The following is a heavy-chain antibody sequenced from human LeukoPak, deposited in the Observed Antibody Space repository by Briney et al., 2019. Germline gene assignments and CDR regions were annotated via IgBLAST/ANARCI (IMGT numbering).Heavy chain of an antibody. Sequence: SQNLSLTCTVSDGSISIGGYYWSWIRQHPGEGLEWIGYIYYSGSTYYNPSLKSRVTISLDTSKNQFSLKLSSVTAADTAVYYCASGRMDWFDPWGQGTLVTVSS. CDR2: IYYSGST. J-gene: IGHJ5*02. D-gene: IGHD1-14*01. CDR1: DGSISIGGYY. V-gene: IGHV4-31*03. CDR3: ASGRMDWFDP.